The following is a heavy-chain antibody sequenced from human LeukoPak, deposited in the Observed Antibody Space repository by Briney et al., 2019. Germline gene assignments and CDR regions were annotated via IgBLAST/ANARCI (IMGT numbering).Heavy chain of an antibody. CDR1: GYTFSDYN. CDR3: ARFVLVYRRNLVFGDY. CDR2: INPASVVT. V-gene: IGHV1-2*06. Sequence: ASVKVSCKESGYTFSDYNLYRVRQAPGQGLERMARINPASVVTNSAQRFQGRVTISRDTSLSTAYMELSRLSSDDTAVYYCARFVLVYRRNLVFGDYWGQGTLVTVSA. D-gene: IGHD3-16*01. J-gene: IGHJ4*02.